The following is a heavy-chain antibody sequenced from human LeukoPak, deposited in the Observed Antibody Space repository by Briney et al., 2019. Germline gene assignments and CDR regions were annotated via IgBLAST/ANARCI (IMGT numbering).Heavy chain of an antibody. CDR2: IYSGGST. V-gene: IGHV3-53*01. Sequence: GGSLRLSCAASGFTVSSNYMSWVRQAPGKGLEWVSVIYSGGSTYYADSVKGRFTISRDNSKNTLYLQMNSLRAEDTAVYYCAREGYDSSGYPYYFDYWGQGTLVTVSS. D-gene: IGHD3-22*01. CDR1: GFTVSSNY. J-gene: IGHJ4*02. CDR3: AREGYDSSGYPYYFDY.